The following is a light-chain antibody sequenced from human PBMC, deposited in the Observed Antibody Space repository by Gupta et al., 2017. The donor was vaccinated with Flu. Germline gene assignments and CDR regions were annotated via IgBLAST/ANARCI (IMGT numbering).Light chain of an antibody. CDR2: DAS. J-gene: IGKJ4*01. V-gene: IGKV1-33*01. CDR3: QQYDNHPPLT. CDR1: QDISNY. Sequence: DSQMPKSPSSSSASVGDRVTITCQASQDISNYLNWYQQKPGKAPKLLIYDASNLETGVPSRFSGSGSGTEFNFTISSLQPEDIATYYCQQYDNHPPLTFGGGTKVEIK.